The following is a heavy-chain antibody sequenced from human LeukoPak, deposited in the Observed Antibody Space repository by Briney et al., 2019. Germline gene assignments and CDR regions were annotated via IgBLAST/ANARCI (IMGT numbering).Heavy chain of an antibody. Sequence: PGGSLRLSCAASGFTFSSYAMHWVRQAPGKGLEWVAVISYDGSNKYYADSVKGRFTISRDNSKNTLYLQMNSLRAEDTAVYYCARDRLTNACSGGSCYRNWVNWFDPWGQGTLVTVSS. CDR2: ISYDGSNK. CDR1: GFTFSSYA. CDR3: ARDRLTNACSGGSCYRNWVNWFDP. J-gene: IGHJ5*02. V-gene: IGHV3-30-3*01. D-gene: IGHD2-15*01.